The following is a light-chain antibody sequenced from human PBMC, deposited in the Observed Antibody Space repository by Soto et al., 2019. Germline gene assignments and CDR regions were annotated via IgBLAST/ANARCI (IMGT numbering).Light chain of an antibody. CDR1: GSDIGAYDY. Sequence: QSALTQPPSASGSPGQSVTISCTGTGSDIGAYDYVSWYQQRPGKAPKLIIYEVSRRPSGVPDRFSGSKYGNTASLTVSGLQSDDEADYYCSSYSTATSPQWVFGGGTQLTVL. CDR3: SSYSTATSPQWV. V-gene: IGLV2-8*01. J-gene: IGLJ3*02. CDR2: EVS.